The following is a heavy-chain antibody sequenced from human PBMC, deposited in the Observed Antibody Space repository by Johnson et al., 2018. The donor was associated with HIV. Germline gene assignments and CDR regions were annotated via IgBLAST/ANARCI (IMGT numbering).Heavy chain of an antibody. Sequence: QMLLVESGGGVVQPGRSLRLSCAASGFTFSSYAMHWVSQAPGKGLEWVAVISYDGSNKYYADSVKGRFTISRDNSKNTLYPQMNSLRAEDTAVYYCARRNAGGAFDIWGQGTMVTVSS. J-gene: IGHJ3*02. CDR1: GFTFSSYA. V-gene: IGHV3-30-3*01. CDR3: ARRNAGGAFDI. CDR2: ISYDGSNK. D-gene: IGHD2-2*01.